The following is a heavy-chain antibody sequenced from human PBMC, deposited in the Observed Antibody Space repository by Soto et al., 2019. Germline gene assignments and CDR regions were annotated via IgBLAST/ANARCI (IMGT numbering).Heavy chain of an antibody. J-gene: IGHJ5*02. V-gene: IGHV4-34*01. Sequence: SETLSLTFAVYGGSFSGYCWSLIRQPPGKGLDFIREINHSGSTNYNPPPKTRGTLSVDTSKNQFSLKLSSVTAADTAVYYCARGLGYCSGGSCYGTLNWFDPSSQGTLVIVSS. D-gene: IGHD2-15*01. CDR3: ARGLGYCSGGSCYGTLNWFDP. CDR2: INHSGST. CDR1: GGSFSGYC.